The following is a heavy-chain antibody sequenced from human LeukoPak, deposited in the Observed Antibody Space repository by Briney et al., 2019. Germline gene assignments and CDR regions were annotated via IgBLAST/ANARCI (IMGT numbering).Heavy chain of an antibody. CDR3: ATYSNYEDYYYYMDV. CDR2: IYYSGST. V-gene: IGHV4-31*03. CDR1: GGSISSGGYY. J-gene: IGHJ6*03. D-gene: IGHD4-11*01. Sequence: SETLSLTCTVSGGSISSGGYYWSWIRQHPGKGLEWIGYIYYSGSTYYNPSLKSRVTISVDTSKNQFSLKLSSVTAADTAVYYCATYSNYEDYYYYMDVWGKGTTVTVSS.